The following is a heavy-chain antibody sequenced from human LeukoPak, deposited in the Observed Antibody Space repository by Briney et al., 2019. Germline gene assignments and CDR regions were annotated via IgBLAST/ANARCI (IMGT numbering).Heavy chain of an antibody. CDR2: ISAYNGNT. D-gene: IGHD3-16*02. CDR3: ARSVDYVWGSYRYLGGYFDY. Sequence: ASVTVSCTASGYTFTNYGVSWVRQAPGQGLEWMGWISAYNGNTNYAQKLQGRVTMTTDTSTSTAYMELRSLRSDDTAVYYCARSVDYVWGSYRYLGGYFDYWGQGTLVTVSS. V-gene: IGHV1-18*01. CDR1: GYTFTNYG. J-gene: IGHJ4*02.